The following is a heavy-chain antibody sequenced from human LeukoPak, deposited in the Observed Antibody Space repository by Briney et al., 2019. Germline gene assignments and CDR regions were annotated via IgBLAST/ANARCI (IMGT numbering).Heavy chain of an antibody. CDR2: INHSGST. CDR3: ARGRGPTVGWFDP. CDR1: GGSFSGYY. Sequence: SETLSLTCAVYGGSFSGYYWSWIRRPPGKGLEWIGEINHSGSTNYNPSLKSRVTISVDTSKNQFSLKLSSVTAADTAVYYCARGRGPTVGWFDPWGQGTLVTVSS. J-gene: IGHJ5*02. V-gene: IGHV4-34*01. D-gene: IGHD4-11*01.